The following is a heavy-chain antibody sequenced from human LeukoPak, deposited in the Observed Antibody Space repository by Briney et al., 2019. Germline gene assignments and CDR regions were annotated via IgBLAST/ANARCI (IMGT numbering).Heavy chain of an antibody. Sequence: ASVKVSCKSSGYTFTIYGISWVRQAPGQGLEWMGWISAYNGNTNYAQKLQGRVTMTTDTSTSTAYMELRSLRSDDTAVYYCARSMVQLAVTDGFHIWGQGTTVTVSS. CDR3: ARSMVQLAVTDGFHI. CDR2: ISAYNGNT. D-gene: IGHD3-10*01. V-gene: IGHV1-18*01. J-gene: IGHJ3*02. CDR1: GYTFTIYG.